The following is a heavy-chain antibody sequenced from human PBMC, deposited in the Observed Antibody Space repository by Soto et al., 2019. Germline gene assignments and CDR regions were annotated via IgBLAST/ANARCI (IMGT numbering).Heavy chain of an antibody. V-gene: IGHV6-1*01. CDR3: ARDLGILTGYSLYYYYGMDV. CDR1: GDSVSSNSAA. CDR2: TYYRSKWYN. D-gene: IGHD3-9*01. J-gene: IGHJ6*02. Sequence: SQTLSLTCAISGDSVSSNSAAWNWIRQSPSRGLEWLGRTYYRSKWYNDYAVSVKSRITINPDTSKNQFSLQLNSVTPEDTAVYYCARDLGILTGYSLYYYYGMDVWGQGTTVTV.